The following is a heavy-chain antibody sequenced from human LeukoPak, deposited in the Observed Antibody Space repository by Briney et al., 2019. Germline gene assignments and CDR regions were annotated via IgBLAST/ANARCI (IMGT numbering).Heavy chain of an antibody. CDR3: AFRGYSSSWYTLGY. D-gene: IGHD6-13*01. J-gene: IGHJ4*02. CDR2: ISGSGGST. Sequence: PGGSLRLSCAASGLTFSSYAMSWVRQAPGKGLEWASAISGSGGSTYYADSVKGRFTISRDNSKNTLYLQMNSLRAEDTAVYYCAFRGYSSSWYTLGYWGQGTLVTVSS. CDR1: GLTFSSYA. V-gene: IGHV3-23*01.